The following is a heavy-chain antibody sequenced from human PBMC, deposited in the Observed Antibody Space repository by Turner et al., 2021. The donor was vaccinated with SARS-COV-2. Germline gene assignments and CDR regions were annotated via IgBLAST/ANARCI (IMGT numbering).Heavy chain of an antibody. J-gene: IGHJ4*02. CDR1: GYTLIELS. D-gene: IGHD3-10*01. Sequence: VQLVQSGAEVMKPWASVKVYCKVSGYTLIELSMHWVRQAPGKGLEWMGGFDPEDAETIYAQKFQGRVTMTEDTSTDTAYMGLSSLRSEDTAVYYCSSSFSVRGVKGDFDYWGQGTLVTVSS. CDR3: SSSFSVRGVKGDFDY. V-gene: IGHV1-24*01. CDR2: FDPEDAET.